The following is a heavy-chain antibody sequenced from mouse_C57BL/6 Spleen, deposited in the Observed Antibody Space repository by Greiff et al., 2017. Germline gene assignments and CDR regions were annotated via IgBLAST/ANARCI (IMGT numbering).Heavy chain of an antibody. V-gene: IGHV1-64*01. D-gene: IGHD2-2*01. Sequence: QVQLQQPGAELVKPGASVKLSCKASGYTFTSYWMHWVKQRPGQGLEWIGMIHPNSGSTNYNEKFKSKATLTVDKSSSTAYMQLSSLTSEDSAVYYCARDGYEGFDYWGQGTTRTVSS. J-gene: IGHJ2*01. CDR1: GYTFTSYW. CDR3: ARDGYEGFDY. CDR2: IHPNSGST.